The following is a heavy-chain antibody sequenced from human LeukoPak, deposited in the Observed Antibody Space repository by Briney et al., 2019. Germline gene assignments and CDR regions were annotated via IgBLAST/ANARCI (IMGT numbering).Heavy chain of an antibody. CDR1: GYTFTSYY. CDR3: ARGANYDILTGYDFGYYGMDV. Sequence: GASVKVSCKASGYTFTSYYMHWVRQAPGQGLEWMGIINPSGGSTSYAQKFQGRVTMTRDTSTSTVYMELSSLRSEDTAVYYCARGANYDILTGYDFGYYGMDVWGQGTTVTVSS. CDR2: INPSGGST. V-gene: IGHV1-46*01. D-gene: IGHD3-9*01. J-gene: IGHJ6*02.